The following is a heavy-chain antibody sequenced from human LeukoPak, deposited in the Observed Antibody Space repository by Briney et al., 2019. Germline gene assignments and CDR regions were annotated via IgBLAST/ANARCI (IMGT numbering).Heavy chain of an antibody. CDR2: IYPGDSDT. D-gene: IGHD2-2*01. J-gene: IGHJ1*01. CDR1: GYSFTSYW. CDR3: ARSGAVVPAASQGGFQH. Sequence: GESLKISCKGSGYSFTSYWISWVRQMPGKGLEWMGIIYPGDSDTRYSPSFQGQVTISADQSISTAYLQWSSLKASDTAMYYCARSGAVVPAASQGGFQHWGQGTLVTVSS. V-gene: IGHV5-51*01.